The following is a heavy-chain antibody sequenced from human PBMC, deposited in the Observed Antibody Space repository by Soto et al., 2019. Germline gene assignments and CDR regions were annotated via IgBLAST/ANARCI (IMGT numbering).Heavy chain of an antibody. CDR2: INAGNGNT. CDR1: GYTFTSYA. J-gene: IGHJ4*02. D-gene: IGHD5-12*01. V-gene: IGHV1-3*01. CDR3: ARDKKLGGWDELAFDY. Sequence: ASVKVSCKASGYTFTSYAMHWVRQAPGQRLEWMGWINAGNGNTKYSQKFQGRVTITRDTSASTAYMELSSLRSEDTAVYYCARDKKLGGWDELAFDYWGQGTLVTVSA.